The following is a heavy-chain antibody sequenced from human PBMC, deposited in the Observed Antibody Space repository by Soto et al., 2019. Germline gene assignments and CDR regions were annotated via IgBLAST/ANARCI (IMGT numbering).Heavy chain of an antibody. CDR1: GFTFSSYS. V-gene: IGHV3-21*01. J-gene: IGHJ4*02. CDR2: ISSSSSYI. CDR3: ARAEGYCSGGSCHFDY. Sequence: EVQLVESGGGLVKPGGSLRLSCAASGFTFSSYSMNWVRQAPGKGLEWVSSISSSSSYIYYADSVKGRFTLSRDNAKNSLYLQMNSLRAEDTAVYYCARAEGYCSGGSCHFDYWGQGTLVTASS. D-gene: IGHD2-15*01.